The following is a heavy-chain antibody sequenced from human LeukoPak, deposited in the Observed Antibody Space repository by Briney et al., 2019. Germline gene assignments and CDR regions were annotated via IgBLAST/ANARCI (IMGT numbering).Heavy chain of an antibody. CDR1: EFTFSNYA. CDR2: ISGSGGST. J-gene: IGHJ4*02. V-gene: IGHV3-23*01. CDR3: ANDTKTTAPFWFDY. D-gene: IGHD4-11*01. Sequence: GGSLRLSCAASEFTFSNYAMSWVRQAPAKGLEWVSAISGSGGSTYYADSVKGRFTISRDNSKNTLYLQMNSLRAEDTAIYYCANDTKTTAPFWFDYWGQGTPVTVSS.